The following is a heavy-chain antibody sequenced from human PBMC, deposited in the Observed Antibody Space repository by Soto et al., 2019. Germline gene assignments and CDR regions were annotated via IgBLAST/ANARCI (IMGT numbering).Heavy chain of an antibody. Sequence: HGESLKISCKGSGYSFTSYWIGWVRQMPGKGLEWMGIIYPGDSDTRYSPSFQGQVTISADKSISTAYLQWSSLKASDTAMYYCARDHSSGWYAPFYYGMDVWGQGTTVTVSS. CDR3: ARDHSSGWYAPFYYGMDV. D-gene: IGHD6-19*01. V-gene: IGHV5-51*01. J-gene: IGHJ6*02. CDR2: IYPGDSDT. CDR1: GYSFTSYW.